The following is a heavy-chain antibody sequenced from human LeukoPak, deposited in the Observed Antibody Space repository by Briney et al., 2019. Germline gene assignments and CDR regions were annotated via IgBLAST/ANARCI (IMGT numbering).Heavy chain of an antibody. Sequence: ASETLSLTCAVYGGSFSGYYWSWIRQPPGKGLEWIGEINHSGSTNYNPSLKSRVTISVDTSKNQFSLKLSSVTAADTAVYYCASHPHPPWLFGYYFDYWGQGTLVTVSS. CDR1: GGSFSGYY. J-gene: IGHJ4*02. D-gene: IGHD3-22*01. V-gene: IGHV4-34*01. CDR3: ASHPHPPWLFGYYFDY. CDR2: INHSGST.